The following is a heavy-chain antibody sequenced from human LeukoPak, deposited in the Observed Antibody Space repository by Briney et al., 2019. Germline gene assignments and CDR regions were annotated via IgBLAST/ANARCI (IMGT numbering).Heavy chain of an antibody. D-gene: IGHD5-24*01. Sequence: GGSLRLSCAASGFTFSSYAMHWVRQAPGKGLEYVSAISSNGGSTYYANSVKDRFTISRDNSKNTLYLQMGSLGAEDMAVYYCARGGRDGYNRDDAFDIWGQGTMVTVSS. CDR3: ARGGRDGYNRDDAFDI. V-gene: IGHV3-64*01. CDR2: ISSNGGST. J-gene: IGHJ3*02. CDR1: GFTFSSYA.